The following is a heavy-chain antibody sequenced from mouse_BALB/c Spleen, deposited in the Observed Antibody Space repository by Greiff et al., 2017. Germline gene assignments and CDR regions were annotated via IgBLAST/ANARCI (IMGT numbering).Heavy chain of an antibody. CDR3: ASSMITTRGYAMDY. CDR2: IWAGGST. CDR1: GFSLTSYG. D-gene: IGHD2-4*01. J-gene: IGHJ4*01. V-gene: IGHV2-9*02. Sequence: VKLVESGPGLVAPSQSLSITCTVSGFSLTSYGVHWVRQPPGKGLEWLGVIWAGGSTNYNSALMSRLSISKDNSKSQVFLKMNSLQTDDTAMYYCASSMITTRGYAMDYWGQGTSVTVSS.